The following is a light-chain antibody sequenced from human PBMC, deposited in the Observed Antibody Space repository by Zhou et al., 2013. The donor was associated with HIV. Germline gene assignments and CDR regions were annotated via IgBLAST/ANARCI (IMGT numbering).Light chain of an antibody. CDR1: QSIANNY. CDR2: DAY. CDR3: QHRGPWPWT. V-gene: IGKV3D-20*02. Sequence: EIVLSQSPGTLSLSPGESTTLSCRASQSIANNYLAWYQQKPGQAPRLLIHDAYSRAAGIPARFSGSGFGTAFTLTISSLEPEDFAVYYCQHRGPWPWTFGQGTKVDMK. J-gene: IGKJ1*01.